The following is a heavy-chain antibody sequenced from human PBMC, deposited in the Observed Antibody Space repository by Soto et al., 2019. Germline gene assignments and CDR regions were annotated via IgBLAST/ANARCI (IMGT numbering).Heavy chain of an antibody. CDR2: INQDGSER. Sequence: EVQLVESGGGLVQPGGSLRLPCAASGFTFSTYWMTWVRQPPGKGLEWVASINQDGSERYYVDSVRGRFTISRDNAKNALYLQMNSLRAEDTAVDYCVCGGNFFVYWGQGTLVTVS. J-gene: IGHJ4*02. D-gene: IGHD3-16*01. CDR1: GFTFSTYW. CDR3: VCGGNFFVY. V-gene: IGHV3-7*01.